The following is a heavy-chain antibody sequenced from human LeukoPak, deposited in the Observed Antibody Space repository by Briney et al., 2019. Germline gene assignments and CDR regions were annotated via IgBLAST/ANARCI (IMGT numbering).Heavy chain of an antibody. CDR1: GFTFSSYS. Sequence: GGSLRLSCAASGFTFSSYSMNWVRQAPGKGLEWVSSISSTSSYIYYADSVKGRFTISRGNAKNSLYLQMNSLRAEDTAVYYCAKDRDTFFNTVITPFDYWGQGTLVTVSS. J-gene: IGHJ4*02. CDR3: AKDRDTFFNTVITPFDY. V-gene: IGHV3-21*01. D-gene: IGHD3-22*01. CDR2: ISSTSSYI.